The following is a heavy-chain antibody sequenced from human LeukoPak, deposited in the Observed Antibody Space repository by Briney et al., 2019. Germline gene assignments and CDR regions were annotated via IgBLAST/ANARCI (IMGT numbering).Heavy chain of an antibody. CDR1: GYPFTDYY. V-gene: IGHV1-2*02. Sequence: ASVKASCKASGYPFTDYYMHWIRQARGQGLEWMGWTNPNTGDTNYPQKFQGRVTMATDTSISTAYMDLSRLSSDDTAVYYCATLVRGSNSYYPYWGRGTLVTVSS. J-gene: IGHJ4*02. CDR2: TNPNTGDT. CDR3: ATLVRGSNSYYPY. D-gene: IGHD3-10*01.